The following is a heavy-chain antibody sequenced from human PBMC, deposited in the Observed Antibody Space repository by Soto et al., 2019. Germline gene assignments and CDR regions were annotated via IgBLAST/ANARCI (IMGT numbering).Heavy chain of an antibody. CDR3: ARGGFGENPYGMDV. CDR2: IDPSDSYT. D-gene: IGHD3-10*01. J-gene: IGHJ6*02. CDR1: GYSFTHYW. Sequence: GESLKISCKGSGYSFTHYWINWVRQMPGKGLEWMGTIDPSDSYTNYSPSFQGHVTISADKSISTAYLQWSSLKASDTAMYYCARGGFGENPYGMDVWGQGTTVTVSS. V-gene: IGHV5-10-1*01.